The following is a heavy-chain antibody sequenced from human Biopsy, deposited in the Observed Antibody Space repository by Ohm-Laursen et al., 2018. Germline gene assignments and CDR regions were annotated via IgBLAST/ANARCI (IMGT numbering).Heavy chain of an antibody. Sequence: SVKVSCKVSGGPSSNYAFSWVRQVPGQGLDWMGRIIPILGTVDYGQNFQGRVTIRADTSTTFLELTSLRYDDTAVYYCASGDIGGIGLDVWGLGTTVTVSS. CDR1: GGPSSNYA. V-gene: IGHV1-69*04. D-gene: IGHD3-10*01. CDR2: IIPILGTV. J-gene: IGHJ6*02. CDR3: ASGDIGGIGLDV.